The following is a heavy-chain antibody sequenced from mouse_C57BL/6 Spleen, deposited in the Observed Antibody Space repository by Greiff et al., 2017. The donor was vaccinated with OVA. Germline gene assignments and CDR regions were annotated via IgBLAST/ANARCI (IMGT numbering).Heavy chain of an antibody. V-gene: IGHV2-5*01. D-gene: IGHD2-4*01. CDR3: AKEGDYDEGYFDY. J-gene: IGHJ2*01. CDR2: IWRGGST. Sequence: QVQLQQSGPGLVQPSQSLSITCTVSGFSLTSYGVHWVRQSPGKGLEWLGVIWRGGSTDYNAAFMSRLSITKDNSKSQVFFKMNSLQADDTAIYYCAKEGDYDEGYFDYWGQGTTLTVSS. CDR1: GFSLTSYG.